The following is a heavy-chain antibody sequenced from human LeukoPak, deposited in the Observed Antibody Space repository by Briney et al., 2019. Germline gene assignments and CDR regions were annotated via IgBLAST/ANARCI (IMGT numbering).Heavy chain of an antibody. V-gene: IGHV3-64*01. Sequence: PGGSLRLSCAASGFTFSSYAMHWVRQAPGKGLEYVSAISSNGGSTYYANSVKGRFTISRDNSKNTLYLQMGSLRAEDMAVYYCAARGPPSSGWQFDYWGQGTLVTVSS. D-gene: IGHD6-19*01. CDR3: AARGPPSSGWQFDY. J-gene: IGHJ4*02. CDR2: ISSNGGST. CDR1: GFTFSSYA.